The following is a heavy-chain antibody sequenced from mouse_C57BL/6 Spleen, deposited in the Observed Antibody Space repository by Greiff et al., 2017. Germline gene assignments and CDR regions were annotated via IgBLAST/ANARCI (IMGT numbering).Heavy chain of an antibody. CDR3: ARNSITTVVANWYCDV. J-gene: IGHJ1*03. CDR1: GFSLTSYA. Sequence: VKLVESGPGLVAPSQSLSITCTVSGFSLTSYAISWVRQPPGKGLEWLGVIWTGGGTNYNSALKSRLSISKDNSKSQVFLKMNSLQTDDTARYYCARNSITTVVANWYCDVWGTGTTVTVSS. V-gene: IGHV2-9-1*01. CDR2: IWTGGGT. D-gene: IGHD1-1*01.